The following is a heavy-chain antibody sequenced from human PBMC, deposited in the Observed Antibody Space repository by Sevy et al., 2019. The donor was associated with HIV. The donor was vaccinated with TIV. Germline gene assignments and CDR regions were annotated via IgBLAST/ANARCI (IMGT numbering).Heavy chain of an antibody. J-gene: IGHJ4*02. D-gene: IGHD6-13*01. CDR3: ARSISWYASFDS. Sequence: ASVKVSCKAFGGTFSNYAINWVRQAPGQGLEWMGGIIPMFGTANYVQKFQGIVTITADESTSTAYMELSSLRSEATAVYYCARSISWYASFDSWGQGTLVTVSS. CDR1: GGTFSNYA. V-gene: IGHV1-69*13. CDR2: IIPMFGTA.